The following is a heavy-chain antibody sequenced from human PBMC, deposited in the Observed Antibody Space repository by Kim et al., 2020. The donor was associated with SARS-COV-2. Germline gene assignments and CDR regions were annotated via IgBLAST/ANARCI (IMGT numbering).Heavy chain of an antibody. CDR1: GFTFSSYA. CDR2: ISYDGSNK. CDR3: ARDRQRLRSFRGFDP. J-gene: IGHJ5*02. Sequence: GGSLRLSCAASGFTFSSYAMHWVRQAPGKGLEWVAVISYDGSNKYYADSVKGRFTISRDNSKNTLYLQMNSLRAEDTAVYYCARDRQRLRSFRGFDPWGQGTLVTVSS. V-gene: IGHV3-30-3*01. D-gene: IGHD6-25*01.